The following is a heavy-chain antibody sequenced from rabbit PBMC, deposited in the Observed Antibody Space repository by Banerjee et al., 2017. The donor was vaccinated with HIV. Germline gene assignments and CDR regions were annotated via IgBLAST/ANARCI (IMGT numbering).Heavy chain of an antibody. V-gene: IGHV1S45*01. Sequence: QEQLEESGGALVKPGASLTLTCTASGFSFSSSYSMCWFRQAPGKGPEWIARIYGGSSGNIYYASWAKGRFTISKTSSTTVTLQMTSLAAADTATYFCARDGSSYYTFELWGQGTLVTV. CDR2: IYGGSSGNI. CDR1: GFSFSSSYS. D-gene: IGHD8-1*01. J-gene: IGHJ3*01. CDR3: ARDGSSYYTFEL.